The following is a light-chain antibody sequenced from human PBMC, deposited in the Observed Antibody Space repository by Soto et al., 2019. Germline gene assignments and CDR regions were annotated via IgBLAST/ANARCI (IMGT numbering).Light chain of an antibody. J-gene: IGKJ5*01. CDR3: QQRSNWPPT. Sequence: EVVLTESPATLSLSPGETATLSCRASQSVSSYLAWYQQKPGQAPRLLIYDASNRATGIPARFSGSGSGTDSTLTISSLEPEDFAVYYCQQRSNWPPTFGQGTRLEIK. V-gene: IGKV3-11*01. CDR1: QSVSSY. CDR2: DAS.